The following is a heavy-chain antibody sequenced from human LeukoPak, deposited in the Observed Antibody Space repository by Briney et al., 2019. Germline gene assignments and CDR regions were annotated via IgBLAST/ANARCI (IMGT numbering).Heavy chain of an antibody. CDR3: AGGLAAGDY. CDR1: GYTFTSYY. CDR2: INPSGGST. Sequence: ASVKVSCKASGYTFTSYYIHWVRQAPGQGLEWMGIINPSGGSTNYAQKFQGRVTLTRDTSTSTVYMEVSSLRSEDTAVYYCAGGLAAGDYWGQGALVTVSS. J-gene: IGHJ4*02. V-gene: IGHV1-46*01. D-gene: IGHD6-13*01.